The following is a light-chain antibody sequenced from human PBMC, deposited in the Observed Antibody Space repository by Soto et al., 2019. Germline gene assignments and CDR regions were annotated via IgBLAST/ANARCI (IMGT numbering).Light chain of an antibody. Sequence: EIQMTQSPSPQSASVGDRITITCRASKDMNIWLSWYQQRPGQAPKVLISRAYCLGSGVPSSISGSGSGTEFTLTIDILKRDDFAVCFWQEYLAYRWTLVPGAKVHIK. CDR3: QEYLAYRWT. J-gene: IGKJ1*01. CDR1: KDMNIW. V-gene: IGKV1-5*03. CDR2: RAY.